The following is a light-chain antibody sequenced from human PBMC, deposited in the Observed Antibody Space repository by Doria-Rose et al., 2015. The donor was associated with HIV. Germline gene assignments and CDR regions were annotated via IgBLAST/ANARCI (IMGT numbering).Light chain of an antibody. CDR2: DGS. J-gene: IGKJ1*01. CDR3: HQYGTSWT. V-gene: IGKV3-20*01. Sequence: EIVLTQSPGTLSLSPGERATLSCRASQSFSSACLAWYQQKPGQAPSLLIYDGSTRATGIPDRISASGSGTDFTLTINRLEPEDFALYYCHQYGTSWTFGQGTKVEI. CDR1: QSFSSAC.